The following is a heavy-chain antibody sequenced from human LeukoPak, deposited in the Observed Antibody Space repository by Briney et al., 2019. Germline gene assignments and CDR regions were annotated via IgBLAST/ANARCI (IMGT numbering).Heavy chain of an antibody. D-gene: IGHD3-10*01. CDR2: ISGSGGST. V-gene: IGHV3-23*01. J-gene: IGHJ6*03. Sequence: GGSLRLSCAASGFTFSSYAMSWVRQAPGKGLEWVSGISGSGGSTYYADSVKGRFTLSRDNSKNTLYLQMNSLRAEDTAVYYCARFAGFGEIDYCYYMDVWGKGTTVTVSS. CDR1: GFTFSSYA. CDR3: ARFAGFGEIDYCYYMDV.